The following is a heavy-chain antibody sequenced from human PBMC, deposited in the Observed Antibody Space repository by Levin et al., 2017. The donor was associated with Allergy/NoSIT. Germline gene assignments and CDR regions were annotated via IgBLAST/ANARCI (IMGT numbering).Heavy chain of an antibody. V-gene: IGHV4-39*01. Sequence: RTSETLSLICSVSGGSITITSYYWGWIRQPPGKGLEWIGNIYFSGSTYYSPSLKSRVTISVDTSKNQFSLRLASVTAADTAVDYCGRRGGSGWHGGFDYWGQGTLVTVSS. CDR1: GGSITITSYY. CDR3: GRRGGSGWHGGFDY. CDR2: IYFSGST. J-gene: IGHJ4*02. D-gene: IGHD6-19*01.